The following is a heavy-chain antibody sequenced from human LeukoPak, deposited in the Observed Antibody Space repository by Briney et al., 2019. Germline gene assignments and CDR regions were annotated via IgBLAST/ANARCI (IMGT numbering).Heavy chain of an antibody. J-gene: IGHJ4*02. CDR3: ASLLDTLYYDFWSGYLDY. Sequence: SETLSLTCAVYGGSFSGYYWSWIRQPPGKGLEWIGEINHSGSTNYNPSLKSRVTISVDTSKNQFSLRLSSVTAADTAVYYCASLLDTLYYDFWSGYLDYWGQGTLVTVSS. D-gene: IGHD3-3*01. V-gene: IGHV4-34*01. CDR1: GGSFSGYY. CDR2: INHSGST.